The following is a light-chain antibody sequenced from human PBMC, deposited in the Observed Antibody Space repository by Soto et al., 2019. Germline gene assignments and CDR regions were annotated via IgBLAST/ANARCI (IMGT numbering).Light chain of an antibody. V-gene: IGKV3-11*01. CDR2: GAS. CDR3: QQRNNWPPVT. Sequence: EIVLTQSPATLSLSPGERATLSCRASPSVTNYLAWYQQKPGQPPRLLIYGASNRAAGSPATFSGSGAGTAYTPPTSSLEHADSAAYYCQQRNNWPPVTFGQGTRVEIK. CDR1: PSVTNY. J-gene: IGKJ5*01.